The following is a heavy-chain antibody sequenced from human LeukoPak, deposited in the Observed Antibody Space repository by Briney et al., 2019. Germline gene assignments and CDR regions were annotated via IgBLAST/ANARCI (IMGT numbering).Heavy chain of an antibody. V-gene: IGHV3-21*01. CDR1: GFTFSSYS. J-gene: IGHJ6*02. CDR3: ASLTTVTTDGMDV. D-gene: IGHD4-11*01. CDR2: ISSSSSYI. Sequence: PGGSLRLSCAASGFTFSSYSMNWVRQAPGKGLEWVSSISSSSSYIYHADSVKGRFTISRDNAKNSLYLQMNSLRAEDTAVYYCASLTTVTTDGMDVWGQGTTVTVSS.